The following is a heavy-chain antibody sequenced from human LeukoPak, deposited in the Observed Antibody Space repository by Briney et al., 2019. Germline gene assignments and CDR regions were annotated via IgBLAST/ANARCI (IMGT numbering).Heavy chain of an antibody. CDR3: AKSTPGNFEY. D-gene: IGHD1-1*01. V-gene: IGHV3-23*01. J-gene: IGHJ4*02. CDR2: ISNSGSST. Sequence: PGGSLRLSCVASGFSFSRYAMIWVRQAPGRGLEWVSGISNSGSSTYYADSVKGRFTISRDNSKNTLYLQMNSLRAEDTAVYFCAKSTPGNFEYWGQGTMVTVS. CDR1: GFSFSRYA.